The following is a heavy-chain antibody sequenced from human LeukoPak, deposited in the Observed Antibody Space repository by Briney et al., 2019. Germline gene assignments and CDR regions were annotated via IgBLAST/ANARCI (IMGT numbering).Heavy chain of an antibody. V-gene: IGHV1-69*13. J-gene: IGHJ6*02. CDR3: AGDEAAARPGYYYGMDV. D-gene: IGHD6-6*01. CDR1: GGTFSSYA. Sequence: GASVKVSCKASGGTFSSYAISWVRQAPGQGLEWVGGIIPIFGTANYAQKFQGRVTITADESTSTAYMELSSLRSEDTAVYYCAGDEAAARPGYYYGMDVWGQGTTVTVSS. CDR2: IIPIFGTA.